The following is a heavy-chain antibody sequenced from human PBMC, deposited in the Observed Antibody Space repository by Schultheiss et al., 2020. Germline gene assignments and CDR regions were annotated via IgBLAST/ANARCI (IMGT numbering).Heavy chain of an antibody. CDR3: AKDRGYSYGRYYYYYGMDV. Sequence: GGSLRLSCAASGFTFSSDSMNWVRQAPGKGLEWVSYISSSSSTIYYADSVKGRFTISRDNAKNSLYLQMNSLRAEDTAVYYCAKDRGYSYGRYYYYYGMDVWGQGTPVTVSS. V-gene: IGHV3-48*04. CDR1: GFTFSSDS. CDR2: ISSSSSTI. D-gene: IGHD5-18*01. J-gene: IGHJ6*02.